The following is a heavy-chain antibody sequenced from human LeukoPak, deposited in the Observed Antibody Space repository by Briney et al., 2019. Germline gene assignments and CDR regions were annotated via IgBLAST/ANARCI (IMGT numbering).Heavy chain of an antibody. CDR2: ISSSSSYI. J-gene: IGHJ4*02. CDR1: GFTFSSYS. CDR3: AKAQDSSGWYDY. V-gene: IGHV3-21*04. D-gene: IGHD6-19*01. Sequence: PGGSLRLSCAASGFTFSSYSMNWVRQAPGKGLEWVSSISSSSSYIYYADSVKGRFTISRDNAKNSLYLQMNSLRAEDTAVYYCAKAQDSSGWYDYWGQGTLVTVSS.